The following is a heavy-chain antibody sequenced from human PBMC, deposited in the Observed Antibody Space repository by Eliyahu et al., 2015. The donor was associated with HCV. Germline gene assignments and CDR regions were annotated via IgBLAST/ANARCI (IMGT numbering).Heavy chain of an antibody. D-gene: IGHD3-10*01. J-gene: IGHJ5*02. V-gene: IGHV2-26*01. Sequence: QVTLKESGPVLVKPTETLTLTCTXXGFSLSNARXGVXWIRXXPGKXXEWLAHIFXNDEKSYSTXLKSRLTISKDTSKSQVVLTMTNMDPVDTATYYCARELWFGAQFDPWGQGTLVTVSS. CDR3: ARELWFGAQFDP. CDR2: IFXNDEK. CDR1: GFSLSNARXG.